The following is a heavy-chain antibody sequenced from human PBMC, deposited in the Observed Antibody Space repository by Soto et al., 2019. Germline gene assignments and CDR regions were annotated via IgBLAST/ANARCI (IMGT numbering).Heavy chain of an antibody. CDR2: ISFDGSNK. V-gene: IGHV3-30*18. J-gene: IGHJ6*02. CDR1: GFTFSSYG. D-gene: IGHD6-25*01. CDR3: AKDRLANPPYYYYYYGLDV. Sequence: GGSLRLSCAASGFTFSSYGMHWVRQAPGKGLEWVAIISFDGSNKYYADSVKGRFTISRDKSENTLYLQMNSLRAADTAVYYCAKDRLANPPYYYYYYGLDVWGRGTTVTAP.